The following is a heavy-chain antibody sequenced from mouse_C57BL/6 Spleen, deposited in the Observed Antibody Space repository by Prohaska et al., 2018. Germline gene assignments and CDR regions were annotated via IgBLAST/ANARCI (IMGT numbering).Heavy chain of an antibody. Sequence: EVKLEESGGGLVQPGGSMKLSCVSSGFTFSNYWLNWVRQSPEKGLEWVDQIRFKSSTHESQYTGSVICYTTMSRDDTKSRAYQIRLHLMAADNAVLYCTGPCSSLGDWGQGTTLTVAS. D-gene: IGHD1-1*01. J-gene: IGHJ2*01. CDR3: TGPCSSLGD. CDR1: GFTFSNYW. V-gene: IGHV6-3*01. CDR2: IRFKSSTHES.